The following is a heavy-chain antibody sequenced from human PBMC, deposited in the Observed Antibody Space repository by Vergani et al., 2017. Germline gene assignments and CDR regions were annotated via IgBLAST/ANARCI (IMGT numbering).Heavy chain of an antibody. Sequence: QVQLQESGPGLVKPSQNLSLTCTVSGGSISSGDYYWSWIRQPPGKGLEWIGYIYYRGSTYYNPSLKSRVTISVDTSKNQFSLKLSSVTAADTAVYYCVREQQQKQPEYCLDYWGQGTLVTVPS. CDR3: VREQQQKQPEYCLDY. V-gene: IGHV4-30-4*01. D-gene: IGHD6-13*01. CDR2: IYYRGST. CDR1: GGSISSGDYY. J-gene: IGHJ4*02.